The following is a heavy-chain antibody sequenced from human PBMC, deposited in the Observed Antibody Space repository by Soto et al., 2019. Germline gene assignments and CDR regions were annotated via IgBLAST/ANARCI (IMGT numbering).Heavy chain of an antibody. CDR3: AKETGGDCYSDWFDP. D-gene: IGHD2-21*02. CDR2: ISSSGGST. CDR1: GFIFSSYA. V-gene: IGHV3-23*01. J-gene: IGHJ5*02. Sequence: EVQLLESGGGLVQPGGSLRLSCAASGFIFSSYAMSWVRQAPGKGLEWVSTISSSGGSTYYADSVKGRFTISRDNSKNTVNLQMNSLRAEDTAVYYCAKETGGDCYSDWFDPWGQGTRVTVSS.